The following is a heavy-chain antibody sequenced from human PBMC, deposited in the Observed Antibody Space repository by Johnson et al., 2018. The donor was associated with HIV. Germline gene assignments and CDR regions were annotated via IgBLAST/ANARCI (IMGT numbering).Heavy chain of an antibody. CDR1: GLTVSNNY. Sequence: VQLVESGGGVVQPGRSLRLSCAASGLTVSNNYMTWVRQGPGKGLEWVSVLNSGGGTYFADSVTGRFTISRDNAKNTLYLQMHSLRAEDTAVYFCARGCRDGYTCDAFDVWGRGTRVTVSS. D-gene: IGHD5-24*01. CDR3: ARGCRDGYTCDAFDV. CDR2: LNSGGGT. J-gene: IGHJ3*01. V-gene: IGHV3-66*01.